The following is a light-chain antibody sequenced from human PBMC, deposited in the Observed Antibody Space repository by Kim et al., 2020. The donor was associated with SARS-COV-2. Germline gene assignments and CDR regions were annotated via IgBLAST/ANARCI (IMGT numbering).Light chain of an antibody. V-gene: IGKV3-11*01. CDR1: QSVGSY. CDR2: DAS. CDR3: QQRRNWPT. Sequence: EIVLTQSPATLSLSPGERATLSCRASQSVGSYLAWYQQKPGQAPRVLIYDASNRATGIPARFSGSGSGTDFTLTSSSLEPEDFAVYYCQQRRNWPTFGPGTKVDIK. J-gene: IGKJ3*01.